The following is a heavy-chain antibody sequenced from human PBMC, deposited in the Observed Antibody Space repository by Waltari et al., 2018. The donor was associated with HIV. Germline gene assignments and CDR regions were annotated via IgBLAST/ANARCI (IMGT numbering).Heavy chain of an antibody. CDR2: ISSSSSTI. J-gene: IGHJ4*02. V-gene: IGHV3-48*01. D-gene: IGHD3-22*01. CDR3: ARGAPWGSGYYSW. CDR1: GFTFSSYS. Sequence: EVQLVESGGGLVQPGGSLRLSCAASGFTFSSYSMNWVRQAPGKGLEWVSYISSSSSTIYYADSVKGRFTISRDNAKNSLYLQMNSLRAEDTAVYYCARGAPWGSGYYSWWGQGTLVTVSS.